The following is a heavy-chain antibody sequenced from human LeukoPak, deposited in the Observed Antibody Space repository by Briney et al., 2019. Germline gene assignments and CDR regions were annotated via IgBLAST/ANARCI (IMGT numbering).Heavy chain of an antibody. CDR1: GGTFSSYA. J-gene: IGHJ4*02. CDR3: ANDLGWIQLNLG. D-gene: IGHD5-18*01. CDR2: IIPIFGTA. V-gene: IGHV1-69*06. Sequence: GASVKVSCKASGGTFSSYATSWVRQAPGQGLEWMGGIIPIFGTANYAQKFQGRVTITADKSTSTAYMELSSLRAEDTAVYYCANDLGWIQLNLGRGQGTLVTVSS.